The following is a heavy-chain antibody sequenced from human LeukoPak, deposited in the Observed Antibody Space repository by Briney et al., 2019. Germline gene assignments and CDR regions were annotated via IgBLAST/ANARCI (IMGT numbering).Heavy chain of an antibody. Sequence: PGGSLRLSCAASGFTVSSNFMSWVRQAPGKGLEWVSVIYSGGNTYYAGYVKGRFTISRDNSKNTLYLQMNNLRAEDTAVYHCARDRLPPLGAFDIWGQGTMVTVSS. J-gene: IGHJ3*02. CDR2: IYSGGNT. V-gene: IGHV3-66*01. CDR1: GFTVSSNF. CDR3: ARDRLPPLGAFDI. D-gene: IGHD3-16*01.